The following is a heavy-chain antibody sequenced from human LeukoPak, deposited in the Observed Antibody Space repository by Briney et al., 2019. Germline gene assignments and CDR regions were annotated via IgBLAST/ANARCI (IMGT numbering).Heavy chain of an antibody. D-gene: IGHD3-10*01. V-gene: IGHV4-59*01. CDR1: GGSISSYY. CDR3: ARVLWFGEPDYYYYGMDV. Sequence: PSETLSLTCTVSGGSISSYYWSWIPQPPGKGLEWIGYIYYSGSTNYNPSLKSRVTISVDSSKNQFSLKLSSVTAADTAVYYCARVLWFGEPDYYYYGMDVWGQGTTVTVSS. CDR2: IYYSGST. J-gene: IGHJ6*02.